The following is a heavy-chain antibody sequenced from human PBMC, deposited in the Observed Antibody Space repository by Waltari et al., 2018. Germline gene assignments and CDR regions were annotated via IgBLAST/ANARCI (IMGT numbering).Heavy chain of an antibody. J-gene: IGHJ4*02. CDR2: ISWNSGSI. CDR3: AKAGVWFGELLSFFDY. CDR1: GFTFADYA. V-gene: IGHV3-9*01. Sequence: EVQLVESGGGLVQPGRSLRLSCAASGFTFADYAMHGVRQAPGKGLEWVFGISWNSGSIGYADSVKGRFTISRDNAKNSLYLQMNSLRAEDTALYYCAKAGVWFGELLSFFDYWGQGTLVTVSS. D-gene: IGHD3-10*01.